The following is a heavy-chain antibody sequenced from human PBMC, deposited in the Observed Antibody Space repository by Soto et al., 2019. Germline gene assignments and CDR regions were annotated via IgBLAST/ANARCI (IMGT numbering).Heavy chain of an antibody. CDR2: ISSSSSYI. CDR1: GFIFDIYS. D-gene: IGHD3-10*01. J-gene: IGHJ6*02. CDR3: ARDRGAASDIRYYYYGIDV. V-gene: IGHV3-21*01. Sequence: EAQLVESGGGLVKPGGSLRLSCAASGFIFDIYSMTWVRQAPGKGLEWVSSISSSSSYIYYADSVKGRFTISRDNAENSLYLQMSSLRADDTAVYYCARDRGAASDIRYYYYGIDVWGQGTTVTVSS.